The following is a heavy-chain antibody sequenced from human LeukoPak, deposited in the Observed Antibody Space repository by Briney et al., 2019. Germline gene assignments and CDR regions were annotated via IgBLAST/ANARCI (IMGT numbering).Heavy chain of an antibody. V-gene: IGHV4-61*01. CDR1: GGSVSSGSYY. D-gene: IGHD6-19*01. Sequence: PSETLSLTCTVSGGSVSSGSYYWSWIRQPPGKGLEWIGYIYSSGSTSYNPSLKSRATISVDTSKNQFSLKLSSVTAADTAVYYCARKGQQWLDVVDYWGQGTLVTVSS. J-gene: IGHJ4*02. CDR2: IYSSGST. CDR3: ARKGQQWLDVVDY.